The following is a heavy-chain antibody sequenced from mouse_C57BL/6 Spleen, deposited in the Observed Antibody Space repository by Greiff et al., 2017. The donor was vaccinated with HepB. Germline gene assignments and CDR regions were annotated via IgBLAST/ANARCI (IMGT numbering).Heavy chain of an antibody. CDR3: ALPPFDGYYYWYFDV. CDR1: GYAFSSSW. J-gene: IGHJ1*03. D-gene: IGHD2-3*01. V-gene: IGHV1-82*01. Sequence: QVQLKESGPELVKPGASVKISCKASGYAFSSSWMNWVKQRPGKGLEWIGRIYPGDGDTNYNGKFKGKATLTADKSSSTAYMQLSSLTSEDSAVYFCALPPFDGYYYWYFDVWGTGTTVTVSS. CDR2: IYPGDGDT.